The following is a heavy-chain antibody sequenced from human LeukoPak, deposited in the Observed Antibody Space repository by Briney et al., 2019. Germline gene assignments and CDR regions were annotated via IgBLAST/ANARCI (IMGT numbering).Heavy chain of an antibody. CDR3: ARLDYGGTNDAFDI. D-gene: IGHD4-23*01. CDR2: LNPSGGST. J-gene: IGHJ3*02. V-gene: IGHV1-46*01. CDR1: GYTFTSYY. Sequence: GASVKVSCKASGYTFTSYYMHWVRQAPGQGLEWMGILNPSGGSTTYARQFQGRVTMTRNTSISTAYMELSSLRSEDTAVYYCARLDYGGTNDAFDIWGQGTMVTVSS.